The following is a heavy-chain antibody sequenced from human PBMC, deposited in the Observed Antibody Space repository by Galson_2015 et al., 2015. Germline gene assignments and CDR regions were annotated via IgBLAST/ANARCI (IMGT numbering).Heavy chain of an antibody. V-gene: IGHV4-39*01. CDR1: GGSISSSSYY. D-gene: IGHD2-2*01. Sequence: TLSLTCTVSGGSISSSSYYWGWIRQPPGKGLEWIGSIYYSGSTYYNPSLKSRVTISVDTSKNQFSLKLSSVTAADTAVYYCARHTMVVPAAGLFDYWGQGTLVTVSS. J-gene: IGHJ4*02. CDR3: ARHTMVVPAAGLFDY. CDR2: IYYSGST.